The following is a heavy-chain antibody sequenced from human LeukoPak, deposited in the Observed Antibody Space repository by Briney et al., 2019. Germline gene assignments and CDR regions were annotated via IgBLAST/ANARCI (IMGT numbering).Heavy chain of an antibody. CDR2: ISSSGSTI. CDR1: GFTFSSYE. D-gene: IGHD3-10*01. V-gene: IGHV3-48*03. CDR3: ARGSVRGVIIPLVI. Sequence: PGGSLRLSCAASGFTFSSYEMNWVRQAPGKGLEWVSYISSSGSTIYYADSVKGRFTISRDNAKNSLYLQMNSLRAEDTAVYYCARGSVRGVIIPLVIGGQGTLVTVSS. J-gene: IGHJ4*02.